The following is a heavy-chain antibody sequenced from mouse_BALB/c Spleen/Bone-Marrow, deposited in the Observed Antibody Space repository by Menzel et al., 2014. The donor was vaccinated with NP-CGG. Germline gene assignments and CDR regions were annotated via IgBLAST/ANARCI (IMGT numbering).Heavy chain of an antibody. D-gene: IGHD2-2*01. V-gene: IGHV3-8*02. J-gene: IGHJ4*01. CDR2: ISYSGST. CDR3: ARFGYDYALDY. Sequence: EVHLVESGPSLVKPSQTLSLTCSVTGDSITSGYWNWIRKFPGNKLEYMGYISYSGSTYYNPSLKSRTSITRDTSKNQYYLRLKSVTTEDTATYYCARFGYDYALDYWGQGTSVTVSS. CDR1: GDSITSGY.